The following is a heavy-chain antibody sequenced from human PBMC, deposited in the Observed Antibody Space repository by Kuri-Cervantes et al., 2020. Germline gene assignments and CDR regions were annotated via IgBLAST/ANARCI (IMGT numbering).Heavy chain of an antibody. V-gene: IGHV1-69*13. CDR1: GGTFSSYA. D-gene: IGHD2-2*01. Sequence: SVKVSCKASGGTFSSYAISWVRQAPGQGLEWMGGIIPIFGTANYAQKFQGRVTITADESTSTAYMELSSLRSEDTAVYYCAGVVVPAAIGYYYYYYMDVWGKGTTVTVSS. CDR3: AGVVVPAAIGYYYYYYMDV. J-gene: IGHJ6*03. CDR2: IIPIFGTA.